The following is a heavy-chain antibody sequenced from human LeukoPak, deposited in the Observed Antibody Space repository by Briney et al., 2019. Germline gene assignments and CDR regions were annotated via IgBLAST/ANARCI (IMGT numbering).Heavy chain of an antibody. J-gene: IGHJ5*02. Sequence: ASVKVSCKASGYTFTSYDINWVRQATGQGLEWMGWMNPNSGNTGYAQKFQGRVTITRNTSISTAYMELSSLRSEDTAVYYCARGSSARKRFLEWLSRNWFDPWGQGTLVTVSS. CDR2: MNPNSGNT. V-gene: IGHV1-8*03. CDR3: ARGSSARKRFLEWLSRNWFDP. CDR1: GYTFTSYD. D-gene: IGHD3-3*01.